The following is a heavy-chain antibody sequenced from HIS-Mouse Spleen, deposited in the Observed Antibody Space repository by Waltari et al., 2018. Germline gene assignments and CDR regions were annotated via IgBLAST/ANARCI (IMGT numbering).Heavy chain of an antibody. CDR1: GGSISSSSYY. J-gene: IGHJ4*02. D-gene: IGHD2-15*01. Sequence: SGPGLVKPSETLSLTCTVSGGSISSSSYYWGWLRQPPGKGLAWIGSIYYSGSTYYNPSLKSRVTISVDTSKNQFSLKLSSVTAADTAVYYCARGDVVVVAATFDYWGQGTLVTVSS. CDR2: IYYSGST. CDR3: ARGDVVVVAATFDY. V-gene: IGHV4-39*07.